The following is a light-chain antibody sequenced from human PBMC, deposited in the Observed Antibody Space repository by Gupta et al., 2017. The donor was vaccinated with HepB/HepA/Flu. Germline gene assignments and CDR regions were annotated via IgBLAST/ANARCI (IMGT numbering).Light chain of an antibody. CDR2: DAS. CDR1: ETVNSNY. Sequence: IVLTPSPDTLSLFPGERATLSCRATETVNSNYVSWYQQNPGQAPRLLIFDASTRANGIPDRFSGSVSGTEFTLTISRLEPDDFAVYYCQQYWYWPVAFGHGTKLEI. CDR3: QQYWYWPVA. J-gene: IGKJ2*01. V-gene: IGKV3D-20*02.